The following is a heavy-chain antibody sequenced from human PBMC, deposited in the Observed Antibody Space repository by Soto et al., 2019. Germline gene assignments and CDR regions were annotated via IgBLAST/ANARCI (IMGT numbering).Heavy chain of an antibody. CDR3: ARAVGYDSSGPYYFDY. CDR1: GGSFSGYY. D-gene: IGHD3-22*01. J-gene: IGHJ4*02. V-gene: IGHV4-34*01. CDR2: INHSGST. Sequence: QVQLQQWGAGLLKPSETLSLTCAVYGGSFSGYYWSWIRQPPGKGLEWIGEINHSGSTNYNPSLKSRVTISVDTSKTQFSLKLSSVTAADTAVYYCARAVGYDSSGPYYFDYWGQGTLVTVSS.